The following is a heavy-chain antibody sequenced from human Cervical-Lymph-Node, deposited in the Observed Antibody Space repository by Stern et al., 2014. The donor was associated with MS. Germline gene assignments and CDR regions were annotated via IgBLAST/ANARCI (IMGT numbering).Heavy chain of an antibody. CDR1: GGSISSYY. J-gene: IGHJ6*02. V-gene: IGHV4-59*01. CDR3: ARYYYYGMDV. CDR2: IYYSGST. Sequence: VQLVESGPGLVKPSETLSLTCTVSGGSISSYYWSWIRQPPGKGLEWIGYIYYSGSTNYNPSLKSRVTISVDTSKNQFSLKLSSVTAADTAVYYCARYYYYGMDVWGQGTTVTVSS.